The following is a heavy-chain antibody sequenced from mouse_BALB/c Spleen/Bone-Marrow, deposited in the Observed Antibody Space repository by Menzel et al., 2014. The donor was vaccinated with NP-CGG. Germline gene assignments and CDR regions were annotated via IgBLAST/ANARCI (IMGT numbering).Heavy chain of an antibody. CDR1: GFSLTSYS. V-gene: IGHV2-9*02. J-gene: IGHJ2*01. CDR3: ARVIRYESYFDY. Sequence: VQGVESGPGLVAPSQSLSITCTVSGFSLTSYSIHWVRQPPGKGLEWLGVIWAGGSTNYNSALMSRLSISKDNSKSQVFLKMNSLQTDDTAMYYCARVIRYESYFDYWGQGTTLTVSS. D-gene: IGHD2-14*01. CDR2: IWAGGST.